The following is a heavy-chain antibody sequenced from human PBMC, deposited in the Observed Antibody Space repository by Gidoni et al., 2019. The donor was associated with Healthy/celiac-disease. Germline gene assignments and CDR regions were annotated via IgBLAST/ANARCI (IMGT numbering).Heavy chain of an antibody. CDR1: GCSISSGGYS. D-gene: IGHD3-16*01. V-gene: IGHV4-30-2*01. J-gene: IGHJ3*02. CDR2: IYHSGST. Sequence: QLQLQESGSGLVKPSQTLSLTCAVSGCSISSGGYSWSWIRQPPGKGLEWIGYIYHSGSTYYNPSLKSRVTISVDRSKNQFSLKLSSVTAADTAVYYCARGEPWGAFDIWGQGTMVTVSS. CDR3: ARGEPWGAFDI.